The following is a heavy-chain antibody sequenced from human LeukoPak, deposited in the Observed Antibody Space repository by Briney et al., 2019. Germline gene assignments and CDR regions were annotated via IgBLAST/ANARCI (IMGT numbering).Heavy chain of an antibody. CDR3: ARHYGP. V-gene: IGHV4-4*02. CDR1: GGSISSSNW. Sequence: PSGTLSLTCAVSGGSISSSNWWSWVRQPPEKGLEWIGSIYDSGSTYYNPSLKSRVTISVDTSKNQFSLKLNSVTAADTAVYYCARHYGPWGQGTLVTVSS. J-gene: IGHJ5*02. D-gene: IGHD3-16*01. CDR2: IYDSGST.